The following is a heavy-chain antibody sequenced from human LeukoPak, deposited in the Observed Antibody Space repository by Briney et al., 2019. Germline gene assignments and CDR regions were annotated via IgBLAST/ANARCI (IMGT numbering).Heavy chain of an antibody. Sequence: GGSLRLSCAASGFTMASHAMSWVRQVPGKGLEWVSAISGTDSTTHYADSVEGRLTISRDSSKQTLYLQMNSLRAEDTALYYCARDVMPTVTSGGYFFDSWGQGTLVIVSS. CDR3: ARDVMPTVTSGGYFFDS. V-gene: IGHV3-23*01. J-gene: IGHJ4*02. CDR1: GFTMASHA. D-gene: IGHD4-11*01. CDR2: ISGTDSTT.